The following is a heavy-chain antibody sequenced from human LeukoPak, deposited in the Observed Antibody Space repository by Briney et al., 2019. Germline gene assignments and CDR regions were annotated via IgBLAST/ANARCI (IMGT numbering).Heavy chain of an antibody. CDR2: IYYSGST. J-gene: IGHJ4*02. CDR1: GGSVSSDSYY. V-gene: IGHV4-61*01. CDR3: ATPGYCSGGSCYVDFDY. D-gene: IGHD2-15*01. Sequence: SETLSLTCTVSGGSVSSDSYYWSWIRQPPGKGLEWIGYIYYSGSTNYNPSLKSRVTISVDTSKNQFSLKLSSVTAADTAVYYCATPGYCSGGSCYVDFDYWGQGTLVTVSS.